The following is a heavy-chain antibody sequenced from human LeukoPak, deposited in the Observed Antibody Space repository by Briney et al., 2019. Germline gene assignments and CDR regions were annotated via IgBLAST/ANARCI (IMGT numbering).Heavy chain of an antibody. CDR3: ARDLQRYYFGTSGYYFGAFDI. CDR1: GFTSSSYN. Sequence: GGSLRLSCAASGFTSSSYNINWVRQAPGKGLGWVSSISSSSNYIYYADSVKGRFTISRDNAKNSLYLQMNSLRAEDTAVYYCARDLQRYYFGTSGYYFGAFDIWGQGTMVTVSS. D-gene: IGHD3-22*01. J-gene: IGHJ3*02. CDR2: ISSSSNYI. V-gene: IGHV3-21*01.